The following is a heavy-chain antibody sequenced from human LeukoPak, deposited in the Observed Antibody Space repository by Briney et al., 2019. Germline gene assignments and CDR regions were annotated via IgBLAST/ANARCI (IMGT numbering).Heavy chain of an antibody. J-gene: IGHJ5*02. V-gene: IGHV3-21*01. D-gene: IGHD1-26*01. CDR2: ISSSSSYI. CDR3: ARDRIGGSYSWFDP. Sequence: GGSLRLSCAASGFTFSSYSMNWVRQAPGKGLEWVSSISSSSSYINYADSVKGRFTISRDNAKNSLYLQMNSLRAEDTAVYYCARDRIGGSYSWFDPWGQGTLVTVSS. CDR1: GFTFSSYS.